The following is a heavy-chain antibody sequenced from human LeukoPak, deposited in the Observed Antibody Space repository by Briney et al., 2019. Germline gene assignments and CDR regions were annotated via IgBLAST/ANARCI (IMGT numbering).Heavy chain of an antibody. V-gene: IGHV3-21*01. CDR2: ISSSSSYI. J-gene: IGHJ4*02. CDR1: GFTFSSYA. D-gene: IGHD6-13*01. CDR3: ARAGSSCQDY. Sequence: GGSLRLSCAASGFTFSSYAMSWVRQAPGKGLEWVSSISSSSSYIYYADSVKGRFTISRDNAKNSLYLQMNSLRAEDTAVYYCARAGSSCQDYWGQGTLVTVSS.